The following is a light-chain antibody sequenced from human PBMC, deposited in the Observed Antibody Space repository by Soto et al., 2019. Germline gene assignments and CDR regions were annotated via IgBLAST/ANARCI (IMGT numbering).Light chain of an antibody. CDR2: KAS. CDR3: QQNNRYTWT. V-gene: IGKV1-5*03. Sequence: MPLTQSASTLPAFVGDGVTIACLASQNIXNWLDWYQQKSGKGPSLLXYKASNLESGVSSRFSGSGSGTEFTLTISSLQPEDIGTYYCQQNNRYTWTFGQGTKVDIK. CDR1: QNIXNW. J-gene: IGKJ1*01.